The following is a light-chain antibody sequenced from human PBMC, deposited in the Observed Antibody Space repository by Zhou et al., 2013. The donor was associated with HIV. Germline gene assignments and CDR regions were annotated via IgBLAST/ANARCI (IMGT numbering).Light chain of an antibody. V-gene: IGKV1-5*03. CDR2: DAS. J-gene: IGKJ2*01. Sequence: DIQMTQSPSTMSASIGDGVIITCRANYNVNKRLAWYQQQPGRAPKLLIYDASVSENGVSSRFRGRGFGTEFTLTISSLQPEDFATYYCQQSYSTPHTFGQGTKLEIK. CDR1: YNVNKR. CDR3: QQSYSTPHT.